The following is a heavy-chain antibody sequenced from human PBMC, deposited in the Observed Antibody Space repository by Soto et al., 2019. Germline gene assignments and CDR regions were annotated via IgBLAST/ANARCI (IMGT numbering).Heavy chain of an antibody. J-gene: IGHJ5*02. Sequence: QVQLQESGPGLVKPSQTLSLTCTVSGGSISSGGYYWSWIRQHPRKGLEWIGYIYYSGSTYYNPSLKSRVTISVDTSKNQFSLKLSSVTAADTAVYYCASEEIFCSGGSCYSGVGSDNWFDPWGQGTLVTVSS. V-gene: IGHV4-31*03. CDR1: GGSISSGGYY. CDR3: ASEEIFCSGGSCYSGVGSDNWFDP. D-gene: IGHD2-15*01. CDR2: IYYSGST.